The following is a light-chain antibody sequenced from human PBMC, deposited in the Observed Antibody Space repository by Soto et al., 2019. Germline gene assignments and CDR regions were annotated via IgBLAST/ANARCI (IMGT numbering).Light chain of an antibody. Sequence: EMVMTQSPATLSVSPGERATLSCSASQSVSSNLAWYQQKPGQAPRLLIYGASTRATGIPARFSGSGSGTEFTLTISSLQSEDFAVYYCEEYNNWPPMYTFGQGTTLEIK. V-gene: IGKV3-15*01. CDR2: GAS. CDR1: QSVSSN. CDR3: EEYNNWPPMYT. J-gene: IGKJ2*01.